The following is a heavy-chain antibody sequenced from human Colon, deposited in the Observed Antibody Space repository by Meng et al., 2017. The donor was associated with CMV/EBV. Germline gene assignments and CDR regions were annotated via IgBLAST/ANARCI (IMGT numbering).Heavy chain of an antibody. J-gene: IGHJ4*02. CDR3: ARHNGGTYRFDC. Sequence: QVQLQQSGPGLVKPSQTLSLTCVTSGDSVSSNSVAWAWIRQSPSRGLEWLGRTYYRSKWYNDYAMFVKSRITISQDTSKNQFSLQLNSVTPEDTAVYYCARHNGGTYRFDCWGQGTMGTVSS. CDR1: GDSVSSNSVA. D-gene: IGHD1-26*01. V-gene: IGHV6-1*01. CDR2: TYYRSKWYN.